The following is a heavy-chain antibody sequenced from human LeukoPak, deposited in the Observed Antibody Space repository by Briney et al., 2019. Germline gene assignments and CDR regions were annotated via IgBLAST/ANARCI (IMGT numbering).Heavy chain of an antibody. D-gene: IGHD2-15*01. CDR3: VAARADFDY. CDR1: GVTLSSYW. J-gene: IGHJ4*02. V-gene: IGHV3-74*01. CDR2: INSDGTRA. Sequence: GGSLRLSCAASGVTLSSYWMHWVRQAPGKGLVWVSRINSDGTRATYADSVKGRFTISRDTAKNSLYLQMNSLRAEDTAVYYCVAARADFDYWGQGTLVTVSS.